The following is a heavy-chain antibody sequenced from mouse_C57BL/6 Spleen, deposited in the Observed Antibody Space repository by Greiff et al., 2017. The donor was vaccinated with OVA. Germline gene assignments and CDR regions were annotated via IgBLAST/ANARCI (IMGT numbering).Heavy chain of an antibody. CDR3: ARGSYDRGFAY. V-gene: IGHV1-53*01. J-gene: IGHJ3*01. CDR1: GYTFTSYW. D-gene: IGHD2-12*01. CDR2: INPSNGGT. Sequence: QVQLQQPGTELVKPGASVKLSCKASGYTFTSYWMHWVKQRPGKGLEWIGNINPSNGGTNYNEKFKSKATLTVDNSSSKAYMQLSSLTSEDSAVYYCARGSYDRGFAYWGQGTLVTVSA.